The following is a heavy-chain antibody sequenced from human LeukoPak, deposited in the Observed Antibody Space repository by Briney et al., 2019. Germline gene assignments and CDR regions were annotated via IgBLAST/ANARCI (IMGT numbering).Heavy chain of an antibody. V-gene: IGHV1-18*04. Sequence: ASVKVSCKASGYTFTSYGISWVRQAPGQGREWMGWISAYNGKTNNAQKLQGRVTMTTDTSTTTAYMELRSLRSDDTAVYYCARENDILTGSFDYWGQGTLVTVFS. CDR3: ARENDILTGSFDY. CDR1: GYTFTSYG. D-gene: IGHD3-9*01. J-gene: IGHJ4*02. CDR2: ISAYNGKT.